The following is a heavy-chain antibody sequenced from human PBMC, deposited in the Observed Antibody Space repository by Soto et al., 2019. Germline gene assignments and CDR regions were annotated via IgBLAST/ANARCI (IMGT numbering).Heavy chain of an antibody. V-gene: IGHV3-21*01. J-gene: IGHJ4*02. D-gene: IGHD6-13*01. CDR2: ISSSSSYI. CDR1: GFTFSSYS. Sequence: VVSLRLSCAASGFTFSSYSMNWVRQAPGKGLEWVSSISSSSSYIYYADSVKGRFTISRDNAKNSLYLQMNSLRAEDTAVYYCARAAQLVPFDYWGQGTLVTVSS. CDR3: ARAAQLVPFDY.